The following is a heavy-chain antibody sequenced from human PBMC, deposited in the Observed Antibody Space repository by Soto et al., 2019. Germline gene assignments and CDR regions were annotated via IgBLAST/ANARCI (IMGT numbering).Heavy chain of an antibody. CDR2: ISGSGGST. CDR1: GFTFSSYA. J-gene: IGHJ3*02. D-gene: IGHD6-13*01. Sequence: PGGSLRLSCAASGFTFSSYAMSWVRQAPGKGLEWVSAISGSGGSTYYADPVKGRFTISRDNSKNTLYLQMNSLRAEDTAVYYCVGGDSSSWYGDAFDIWGQGTMVTVSS. CDR3: VGGDSSSWYGDAFDI. V-gene: IGHV3-23*01.